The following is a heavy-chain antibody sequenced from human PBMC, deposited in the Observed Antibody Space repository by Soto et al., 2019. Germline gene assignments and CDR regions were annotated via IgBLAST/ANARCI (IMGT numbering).Heavy chain of an antibody. V-gene: IGHV4-30-4*01. Sequence: QVQLQESGPGLVKPSQTLSLTCTVSGGSISSGDHYWSWIRQPPGKGLEWIGYIYFSGSTYYNPSLRGRVPISEAPPRTHFSLRLSPVPPAATAVYYCPRAPMVVSWFAPWAREPWSPSPQ. CDR2: IYFSGST. CDR3: PRAPMVVSWFAP. D-gene: IGHD2-15*01. J-gene: IGHJ5*02. CDR1: GGSISSGDHY.